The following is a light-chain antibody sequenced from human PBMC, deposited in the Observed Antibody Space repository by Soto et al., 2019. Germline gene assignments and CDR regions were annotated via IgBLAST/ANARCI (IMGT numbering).Light chain of an antibody. V-gene: IGKV1-5*03. Sequence: DIQMTQSPSTLFTTIGDRVTITCRASQSISIWLAWYQQKPGKAPTLLIYKASTLETGVPSRFSGSGSGTEFTLTISSLQPDDFATYYCQQYNSYRTFGQGTKVDIK. J-gene: IGKJ1*01. CDR2: KAS. CDR3: QQYNSYRT. CDR1: QSISIW.